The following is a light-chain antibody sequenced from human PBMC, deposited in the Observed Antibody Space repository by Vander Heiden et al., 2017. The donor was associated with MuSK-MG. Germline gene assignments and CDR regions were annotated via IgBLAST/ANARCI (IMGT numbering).Light chain of an antibody. CDR2: QDS. CDR3: QVWASSSDHPV. Sequence: SYVLTQPPSMSVAPGKTASITCGGNNIGSKSVHWYQQRPGQAPLMVIYQDSDRPSGIPERFSGSNAGETAKRNIRRVEDGDEADYDWQVWASSSDHPVFGGGTKLTV. V-gene: IGLV3-21*04. CDR1: NIGSKS. J-gene: IGLJ2*01.